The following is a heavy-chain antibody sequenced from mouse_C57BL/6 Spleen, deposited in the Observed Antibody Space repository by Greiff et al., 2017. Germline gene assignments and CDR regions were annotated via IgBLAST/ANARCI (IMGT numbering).Heavy chain of an antibody. J-gene: IGHJ2*01. V-gene: IGHV14-4*01. CDR3: TTGITTVVASFDY. CDR2: IDPENGDT. Sequence: EVQLQQSGAELVRPGASVKLSCTASGFNIKDDYMHWVKQRPEQGLEWIGWIDPENGDTEYASKFQGKATITADTSSNTAYLQLSSLTSEDTAVYYCTTGITTVVASFDYWGQGTTLTVSS. CDR1: GFNIKDDY. D-gene: IGHD1-1*01.